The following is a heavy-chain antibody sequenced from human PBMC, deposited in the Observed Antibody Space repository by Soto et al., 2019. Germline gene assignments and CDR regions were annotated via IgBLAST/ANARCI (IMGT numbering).Heavy chain of an antibody. J-gene: IGHJ4*02. V-gene: IGHV1-18*01. CDR3: ARRTLGSAIGIGDY. CDR2: ITADNGDT. D-gene: IGHD7-27*01. CDR1: GYTFTMYG. Sequence: QVQLVQSGAEVKKPGASVKVSCKTSGYTFTMYGISWVRQAPGQGLEWLAMITADNGDTKYAQKVQDRVNVTMDTSTTTAYMELRSLTSDDTAVYYCARRTLGSAIGIGDYWGQGTLFTVSS.